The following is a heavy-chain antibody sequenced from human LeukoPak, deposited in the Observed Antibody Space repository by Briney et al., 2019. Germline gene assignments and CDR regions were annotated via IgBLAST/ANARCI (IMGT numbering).Heavy chain of an antibody. V-gene: IGHV3-33*01. CDR2: IWYDGSNK. CDR1: GFTFSSYG. CDR3: ARAPDSSGWYFGGY. D-gene: IGHD6-19*01. J-gene: IGHJ4*02. Sequence: GGSLRLPCAASGFTFSSYGMHWVRQAPGKGLEWVAVIWYDGSNKYYADSVKGRFTIPRDNSKNTLYLQMNSLRAEDTAVYYCARAPDSSGWYFGGYWGQGTLVTVSS.